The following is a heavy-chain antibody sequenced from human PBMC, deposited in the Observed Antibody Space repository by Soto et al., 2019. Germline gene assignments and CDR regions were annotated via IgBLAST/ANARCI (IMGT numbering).Heavy chain of an antibody. CDR3: AKSRPLRYYDSSGYPDY. CDR2: ISGSGGST. CDR1: GFTFSSYA. Sequence: GGSLRLSCAASGFTFSSYAMSWVRQAPGKGLEWVSAISGSGGSTYYADSVKGRFTISRDNSKNTLYLQMNSLRAEDAAVYYCAKSRPLRYYDSSGYPDYWGQGTLVTVSS. D-gene: IGHD3-22*01. J-gene: IGHJ4*02. V-gene: IGHV3-23*01.